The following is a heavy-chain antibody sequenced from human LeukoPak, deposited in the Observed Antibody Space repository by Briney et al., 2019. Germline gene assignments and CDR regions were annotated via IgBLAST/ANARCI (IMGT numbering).Heavy chain of an antibody. CDR2: IRSKAYGGTT. D-gene: IGHD3-22*01. CDR3: TRGLGYYYDSSGYYYVGLFFDV. V-gene: IGHV3-49*04. CDR1: GFTFGDYA. Sequence: GGSLRLSCTASGFTFGDYAMSWVRQAPGKGLEWVGFIRSKAYGGTTEYAASVKGRFTISRDDSKSIAYLQMNSLKTEDTAVYYCTRGLGYYYDSSGYYYVGLFFDVWGQGTTVTVSS. J-gene: IGHJ6*02.